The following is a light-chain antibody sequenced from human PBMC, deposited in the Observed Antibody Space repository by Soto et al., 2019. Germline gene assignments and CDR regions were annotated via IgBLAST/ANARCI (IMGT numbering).Light chain of an antibody. V-gene: IGLV2-11*01. CDR2: DVD. Sequence: QSVLTQPRSVSGSPGQSVTISCTGTSSDVGGYNYVSWYQHHTGKAPKLMFYDVDKRPSGVPGRFSGSKSGNTASLTISGLQAEDEADYYCCSNAGSYPFVFGTGTKVTVL. J-gene: IGLJ1*01. CDR3: CSNAGSYPFV. CDR1: SSDVGGYNY.